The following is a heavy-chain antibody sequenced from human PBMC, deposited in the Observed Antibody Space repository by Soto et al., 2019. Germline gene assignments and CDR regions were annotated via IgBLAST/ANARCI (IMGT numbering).Heavy chain of an antibody. CDR3: ARERAAAGTTYYYYYYGMDV. J-gene: IGHJ6*02. Sequence: NPSETLSLTCTVSGGSISSYYWSWIRQPAGKGLEWIGRIYTSGSTNYNPSLKSRVTMSVDTSKNQFSLKLSSVTAADTAVYYCARERAAAGTTYYYYYYGMDVWGQGTTVTVS. CDR1: GGSISSYY. V-gene: IGHV4-4*07. CDR2: IYTSGST. D-gene: IGHD6-13*01.